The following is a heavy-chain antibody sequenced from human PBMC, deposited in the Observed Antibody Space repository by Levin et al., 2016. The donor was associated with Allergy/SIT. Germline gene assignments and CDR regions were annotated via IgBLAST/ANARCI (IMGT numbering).Heavy chain of an antibody. V-gene: IGHV3-74*01. CDR3: AREDAGAFDI. Sequence: GESLKISCAASGFTFSNYWMHWVRQAPGEGLVWVSRIKSDGSSPIYADSVKGRFTISRDNAKNTLFLQMNNLRAEDTAVYHCAREDAGAFDIWGQGTMVTVSS. CDR2: IKSDGSSP. D-gene: IGHD3-10*01. CDR1: GFTFSNYW. J-gene: IGHJ3*02.